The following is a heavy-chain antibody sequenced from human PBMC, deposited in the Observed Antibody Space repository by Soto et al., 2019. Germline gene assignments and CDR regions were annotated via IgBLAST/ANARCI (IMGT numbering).Heavy chain of an antibody. J-gene: IGHJ3*02. D-gene: IGHD3-9*01. CDR2: ISGSGGST. Sequence: PGGSLRLSCAASGFTFSSYAMSWVRQAPGKGLEWVSAISGSGGSTYYADSVKGRFTISRDNSKNTLYLQMNSLRAEDTAVYYCAKDELRYFDWLLPSEDAFDIWGQGTMVTVSS. CDR1: GFTFSSYA. CDR3: AKDELRYFDWLLPSEDAFDI. V-gene: IGHV3-23*01.